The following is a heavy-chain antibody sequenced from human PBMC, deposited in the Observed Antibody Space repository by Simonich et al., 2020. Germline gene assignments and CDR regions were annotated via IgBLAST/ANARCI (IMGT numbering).Heavy chain of an antibody. CDR2: ISGSGGST. CDR1: GFTFSSYA. V-gene: IGHV3-23*01. CDR3: ATYYFDY. Sequence: EVQLLESGGGLVQPGGSLRLSCAASGFTFSSYAMSWVRQAPGKGLGGVPAISGSGGSTYYADSVKGRFTISRDNPKNTLYLQMNSLRAEDTAVYYCATYYFDYWGQGTLVTVSS. J-gene: IGHJ4*02.